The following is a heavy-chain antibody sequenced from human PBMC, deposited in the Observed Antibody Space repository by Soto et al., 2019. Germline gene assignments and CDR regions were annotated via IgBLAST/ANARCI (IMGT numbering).Heavy chain of an antibody. V-gene: IGHV3-30-3*01. CDR3: AREIHSVPNWFDP. J-gene: IGHJ5*02. Sequence: GGSLRLSCAASGFTFSSHAMHWVRQAPGKGLEWVGVISYDGSNKYYADSVKGRITISRDNPKNTLYVQMNSLRVEDTAVYYCAREIHSVPNWFDPWGQGTLVTVSS. CDR1: GFTFSSHA. CDR2: ISYDGSNK.